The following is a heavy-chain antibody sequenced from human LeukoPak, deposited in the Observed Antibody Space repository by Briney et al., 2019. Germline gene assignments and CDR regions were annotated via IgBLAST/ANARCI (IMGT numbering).Heavy chain of an antibody. J-gene: IGHJ4*02. V-gene: IGHV1-18*01. Sequence: GASVKVSCKASGYTFTSYGISWVRQAPGQGLEWMGWISAYNANTNYAQKLHGRVTMTTDTSTSTAYMELRSLTSDDTAVYYCARDTFPLGELSPIDYWGQGTLVTVSS. CDR1: GYTFTSYG. D-gene: IGHD3-16*02. CDR3: ARDTFPLGELSPIDY. CDR2: ISAYNANT.